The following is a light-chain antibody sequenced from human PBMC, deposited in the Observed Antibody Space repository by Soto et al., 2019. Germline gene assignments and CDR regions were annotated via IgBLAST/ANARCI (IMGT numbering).Light chain of an antibody. CDR3: QQYGSSPQT. CDR2: SAS. J-gene: IGKJ2*01. CDR1: QSVFSSL. V-gene: IGKV3-20*01. Sequence: EIVLTQSPGTLSLSPGERATLSCRASQSVFSSLLAWYQHKPGQAPRLLIYSASSRATGIPDRFSGSGSGTDFILTISRLEPEDFAVYYCQQYGSSPQTFGQGTKLEIK.